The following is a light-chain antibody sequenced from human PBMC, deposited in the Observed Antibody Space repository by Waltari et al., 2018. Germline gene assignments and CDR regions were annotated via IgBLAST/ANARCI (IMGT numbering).Light chain of an antibody. CDR3: QNHERLPAT. J-gene: IGKJ1*01. CDR1: QSISRY. Sequence: IVLTQSPGTLSLSPGERATLSCRASQSISRYLVWYQQKPVQPPRLIIDEAYRRATGIPDRLSGSGSGTDFGLTISRLEPEDFGVYYCQNHERLPATFGQGTRVEI. V-gene: IGKV3-20*01. CDR2: EAY.